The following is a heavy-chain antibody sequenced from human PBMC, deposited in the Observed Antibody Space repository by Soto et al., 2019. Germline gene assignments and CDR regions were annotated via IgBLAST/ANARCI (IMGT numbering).Heavy chain of an antibody. V-gene: IGHV3-9*01. CDR3: AKPYCSSTSCYYYYMDV. CDR2: ISWNSGSI. J-gene: IGHJ6*03. CDR1: GFTFDDYA. Sequence: QTGGSLRLSCAASGFTFDDYAMHWVRQAPGKGLEWVSGISWNSGSIGYADSVKGRFTISRDNAKNSLYLQMNSLRAEDTALYYCAKPYCSSTSCYYYYMDVWGKGTTVTVSS. D-gene: IGHD2-2*01.